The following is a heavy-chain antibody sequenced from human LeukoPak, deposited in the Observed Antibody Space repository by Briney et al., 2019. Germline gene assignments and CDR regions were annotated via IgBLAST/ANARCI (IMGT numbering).Heavy chain of an antibody. CDR3: ARTPYSSSWSPRAFDI. Sequence: SETLSLTCTVSGGSISSYYWSWIRQPPGKGLEWIGYIYYSGSTNYNPSLKSRVAISVDTSKNQFPLKLSSVTAADTAVYYCARTPYSSSWSPRAFDIWGQGTMVTVSS. CDR1: GGSISSYY. J-gene: IGHJ3*02. V-gene: IGHV4-59*01. CDR2: IYYSGST. D-gene: IGHD6-13*01.